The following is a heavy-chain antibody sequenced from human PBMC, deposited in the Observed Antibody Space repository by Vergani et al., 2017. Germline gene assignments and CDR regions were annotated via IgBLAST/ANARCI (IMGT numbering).Heavy chain of an antibody. Sequence: EVQLLESGGGLVQPGGSLRLSCAASGFTFSSYAMSWVRQAPGKGLEWVSAIYSGGSTYYADSVKGRFTISRDNSKNTLYLQMNSLRAEDTAVYYCARVLIEMATIGPYFDYWGQGTLVTVSS. CDR3: ARVLIEMATIGPYFDY. D-gene: IGHD5-24*01. CDR1: GFTFSSYA. V-gene: IGHV3-23*05. J-gene: IGHJ4*02. CDR2: IYSGGST.